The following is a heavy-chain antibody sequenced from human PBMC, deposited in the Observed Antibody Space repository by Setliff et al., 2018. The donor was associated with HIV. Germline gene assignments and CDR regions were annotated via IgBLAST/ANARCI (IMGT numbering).Heavy chain of an antibody. CDR3: ARQLSNSLDY. J-gene: IGHJ4*02. CDR2: ISPGNGNT. CDR1: GYTFTDYF. Sequence: ASVKVSCKSSGYTFTDYFIHWVRQAPGQGLEWMGWISPGNGNTRISQRFRGSVTMTRDRSINTAYMELSGLTSDDTAVYYCARQLSNSLDYWGQGTLVTVSS. D-gene: IGHD7-27*01. V-gene: IGHV1-2*02.